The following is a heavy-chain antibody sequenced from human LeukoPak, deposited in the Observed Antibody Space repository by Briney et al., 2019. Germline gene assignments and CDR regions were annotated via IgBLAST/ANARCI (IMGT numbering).Heavy chain of an antibody. Sequence: ASVTVSCMASGYTFTGYYMHWVRQAPGQGLEWMGWINHNSGGTNYAQKFQGSVTMTRDTSISTAYMELSWLRPDDTSVYYCAREDFYDSSGYYKNKEYFQHWGQGTLVTVSA. D-gene: IGHD3-22*01. J-gene: IGHJ1*01. CDR3: AREDFYDSSGYYKNKEYFQH. CDR2: INHNSGGT. V-gene: IGHV1-2*02. CDR1: GYTFTGYY.